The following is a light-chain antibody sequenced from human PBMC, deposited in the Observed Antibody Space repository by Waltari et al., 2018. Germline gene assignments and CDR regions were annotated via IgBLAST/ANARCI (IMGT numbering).Light chain of an antibody. J-gene: IGKJ4*01. Sequence: DIVMTQSPESLAVSLGERATINCKSSESVLYSRNNKDHLAWYQQKPGQRPKLLIYWASTRESGVPDRLSGSGSETDFTLPISGLQAEDVAVYYCQRYYNTPLTFGGGTKVEIK. CDR1: ESVLYSRNNKDH. V-gene: IGKV4-1*01. CDR3: QRYYNTPLT. CDR2: WAS.